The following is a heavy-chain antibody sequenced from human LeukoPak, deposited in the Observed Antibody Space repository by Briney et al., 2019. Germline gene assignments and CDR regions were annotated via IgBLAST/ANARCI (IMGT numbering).Heavy chain of an antibody. CDR3: ARDASGSGSYYYYYYGMDV. D-gene: IGHD3-10*01. CDR1: GFTFSSYW. V-gene: IGHV3-30-3*01. CDR2: ISYDGSNK. J-gene: IGHJ6*02. Sequence: GGSLRLSCAASGFTFSSYWMSWVRQAPGKGLEWVAVISYDGSNKYYADSVKGRFTISRDNSKNTLYLQMNSLRAEDTAVYYCARDASGSGSYYYYYYGMDVWGQGTTVTVSS.